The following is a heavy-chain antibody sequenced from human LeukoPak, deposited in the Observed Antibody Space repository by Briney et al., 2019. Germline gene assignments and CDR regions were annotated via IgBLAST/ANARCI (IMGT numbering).Heavy chain of an antibody. CDR2: ISYDGSNK. V-gene: IGHV3-30-3*01. CDR3: ARVGRAYYDFWSDWFDP. Sequence: GRSLRLSCAASGFTFSSYAMHWVRQAPGKGLEWVAVISYDGSNKYYADSVKGRFTISRDNSKNTLYLQMNSLRAEDTAVYYCARVGRAYYDFWSDWFDPWGQGTLVTVSS. D-gene: IGHD3-3*01. J-gene: IGHJ5*02. CDR1: GFTFSSYA.